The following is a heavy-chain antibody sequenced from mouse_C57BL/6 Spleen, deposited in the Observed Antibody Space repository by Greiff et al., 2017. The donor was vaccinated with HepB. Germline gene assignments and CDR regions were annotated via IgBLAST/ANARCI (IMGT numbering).Heavy chain of an antibody. CDR2: IDPSDSYT. V-gene: IGHV1-50*01. D-gene: IGHD2-4*01. J-gene: IGHJ3*01. Sequence: QVQLKQSGAELVKPGASVKLSCKASGYTFTSYWMQWVKQRPGQGLEWIGEIDPSDSYTNYNQKFKGKATLTVDTSSSTAYMQLSSLTSEDSAVYYCARVITSFAYWGQGTLVTVSA. CDR1: GYTFTSYW. CDR3: ARVITSFAY.